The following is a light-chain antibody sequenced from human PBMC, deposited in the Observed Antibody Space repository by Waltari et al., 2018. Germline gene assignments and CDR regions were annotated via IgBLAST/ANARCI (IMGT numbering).Light chain of an antibody. CDR2: DAS. J-gene: IGKJ1*01. CDR1: QSVSRT. CDR3: QKYGTLPAT. V-gene: IGKV3-20*01. Sequence: EIVLTQSPGTLSLSPGERATLSCRASQSVSRTLAWYQQKPGQPPRLLIEDASTRATGIPDRFSDSGSGTDFSLTISRLEPEDFAVYYCQKYGTLPATFGQGTKVEIK.